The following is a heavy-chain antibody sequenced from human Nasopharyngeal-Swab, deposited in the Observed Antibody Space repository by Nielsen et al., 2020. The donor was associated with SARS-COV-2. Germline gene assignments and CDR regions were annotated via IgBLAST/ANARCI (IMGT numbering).Heavy chain of an antibody. Sequence: GGSLRFSCAASGFTFSSYAMSWVRQAPGKGLEWVSAISGSGGSTYYADSVKGRFTISRDNSKNTLYLQMNSLRAEDTAVYYCAKLHHYYGESDYWGQGTLVTVSS. CDR1: GFTFSSYA. J-gene: IGHJ4*02. D-gene: IGHD4-17*01. CDR3: AKLHHYYGESDY. CDR2: ISGSGGST. V-gene: IGHV3-23*01.